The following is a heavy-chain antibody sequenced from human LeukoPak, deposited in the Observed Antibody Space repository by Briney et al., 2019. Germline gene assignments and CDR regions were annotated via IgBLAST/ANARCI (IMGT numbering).Heavy chain of an antibody. D-gene: IGHD5-12*01. Sequence: PGGSLRLSCAASGFTFSSYNMNWVRQAPGKGLEWVSFISTSSSYIYYADSVKGRFTISRDNAKNSLYLQMNSLRADDTAVYYCARVLDVWLHSDYWGQGTLVTVSS. J-gene: IGHJ4*02. CDR1: GFTFSSYN. V-gene: IGHV3-21*01. CDR2: ISTSSSYI. CDR3: ARVLDVWLHSDY.